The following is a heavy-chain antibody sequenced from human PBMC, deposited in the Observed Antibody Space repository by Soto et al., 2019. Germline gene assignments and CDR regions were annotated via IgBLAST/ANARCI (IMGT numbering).Heavy chain of an antibody. Sequence: EVQLLESGGGLVQPGGSLRLSCAASGFTFSSYAMSWVRQAPGKGLEWVSAISGSGGSTYYADSVKGRFTISTDNSKNTLYLQMNSLRAEDTAVYYCAKDNEFGWNYFSPGGWFDPWGQGTLVTVSS. CDR1: GFTFSSYA. CDR2: ISGSGGST. V-gene: IGHV3-23*01. CDR3: AKDNEFGWNYFSPGGWFDP. J-gene: IGHJ5*02. D-gene: IGHD1-7*01.